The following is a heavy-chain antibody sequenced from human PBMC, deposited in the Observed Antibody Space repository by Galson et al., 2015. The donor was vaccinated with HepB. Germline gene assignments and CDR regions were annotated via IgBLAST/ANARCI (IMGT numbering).Heavy chain of an antibody. J-gene: IGHJ4*02. V-gene: IGHV1-58*01. CDR3: AASIYYGVKGSGFDY. D-gene: IGHD3-22*01. CDR1: GFTFTSSA. CDR2: IVVGSGNT. Sequence: SVKVSCKASGFTFTSSAVQWVRQARGQRLEWIGWIVVGSGNTNYAQKFQERVTITRDMSTSTAYMELSSLRSEDTAVYYCAASIYYGVKGSGFDYWGQGTLVTVSS.